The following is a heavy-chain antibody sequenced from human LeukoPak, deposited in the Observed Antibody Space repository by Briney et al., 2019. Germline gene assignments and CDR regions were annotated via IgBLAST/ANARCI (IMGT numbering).Heavy chain of an antibody. CDR2: IYHSGST. D-gene: IGHD3/OR15-3a*01. J-gene: IGHJ4*02. CDR1: GGSISSGGYS. CDR3: AREAYFYWTLDY. V-gene: IGHV4-30-2*01. Sequence: SQTLSLTCAVSGGSISSGGYSWSWIRQPPGKGLEWIGYIYHSGSTYYNPSLKSRVTISVDRSKNQFSLKLSSVTAADTAVYYCAREAYFYWTLDYWGQGTLVTVSS.